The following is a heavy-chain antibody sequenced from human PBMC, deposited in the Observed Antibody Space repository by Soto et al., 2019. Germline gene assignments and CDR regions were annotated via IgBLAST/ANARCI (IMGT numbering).Heavy chain of an antibody. V-gene: IGHV4-59*01. Sequence: SETLSLTCTVSGGSISSYYWSWIRQPPGKGLEWIGYIYYSGSTNYNPSLKSRVTISVDTSKNQFSLKLSSVTAADTAVYYCARVMGATIFGVVGERYYGMDVWGQGTTVTVSS. CDR3: ARVMGATIFGVVGERYYGMDV. CDR2: IYYSGST. J-gene: IGHJ6*02. CDR1: GGSISSYY. D-gene: IGHD3-3*01.